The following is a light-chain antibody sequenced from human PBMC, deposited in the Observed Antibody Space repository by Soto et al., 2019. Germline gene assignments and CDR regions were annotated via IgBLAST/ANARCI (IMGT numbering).Light chain of an antibody. CDR1: QSVSTY. Sequence: ILLTQSPATLSFSPGEIAALSCRASQSVSTYLAWYPQKPGQAPRLFIYDASNRPTGIPARFSGSGSGTDFTLTISSLEPEYFAVYYSQQPTHWPITTXLGTRLESK. CDR3: QQPTHWPIT. V-gene: IGKV3-11*01. J-gene: IGKJ5*01. CDR2: DAS.